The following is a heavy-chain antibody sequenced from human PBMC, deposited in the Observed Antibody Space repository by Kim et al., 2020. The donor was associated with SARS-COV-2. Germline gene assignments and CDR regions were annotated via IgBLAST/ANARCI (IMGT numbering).Heavy chain of an antibody. J-gene: IGHJ4*02. D-gene: IGHD3-22*01. CDR3: ARVTDYDSRGFDNLLDY. Sequence: GGSLRLSCAASGFTVSTSYMSWVRQAPGKGLEWVSVIYTTGTYYADSVKGRFTISRHNSKNTLYLQMSSLKPDDTAVYYCARVTDYDSRGFDNLLDYWGQGTLVTVSS. CDR2: IYTTGT. CDR1: GFTVSTSY. V-gene: IGHV3-53*04.